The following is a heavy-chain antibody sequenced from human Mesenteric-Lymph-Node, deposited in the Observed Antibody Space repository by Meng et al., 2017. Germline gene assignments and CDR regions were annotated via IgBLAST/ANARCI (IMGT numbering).Heavy chain of an antibody. D-gene: IGHD4-23*01. J-gene: IGHJ4*02. V-gene: IGHV3-21*01. CDR3: ASNGGGSDY. CDR2: ITSSGRYI. Sequence: EVQLVESGGGLGKPGGARRRSCAASRFTFSSYSMNWVRQAPGKGLEWVSSITSSGRYIYYADSVKGRFTISRDNAKNSLYLQMNSLRVEDTAVYYCASNGGGSDYWGQGTLVTVSS. CDR1: RFTFSSYS.